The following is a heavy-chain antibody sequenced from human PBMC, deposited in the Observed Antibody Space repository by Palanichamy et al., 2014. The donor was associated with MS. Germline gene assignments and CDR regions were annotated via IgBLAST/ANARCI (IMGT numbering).Heavy chain of an antibody. D-gene: IGHD4-11*01. CDR2: ISGGGST. CDR1: GFTFRSYA. V-gene: IGHV3-23*01. CDR3: ATISPDSNAEYSQH. J-gene: IGHJ1*01. Sequence: EVQLLEVWGRLGTGLGGPVRLSCAASGFTFRSYAMSWVRQAPGKGLDWVSAISGGGSTYYADSVKGRFTISRDNSKNTLYMQMNSLRAEDTAVYYCATISPDSNAEYSQHWGQGTLVTVSS.